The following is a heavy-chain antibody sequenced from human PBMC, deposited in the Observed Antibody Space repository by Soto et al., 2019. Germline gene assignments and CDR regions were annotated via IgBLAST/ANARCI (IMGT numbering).Heavy chain of an antibody. D-gene: IGHD6-19*01. CDR3: ARVVATVAGPYGMDV. Sequence: QVQLVQSGAEVKKPGASVKVSCRASGYTFTSYVISWVRQAPGQGLEWMGWISAYNGNTNFAQKLQGRVTMTTDPSTSTAYMELRSLRSDDTAVYYCARVVATVAGPYGMDVWGQGTTVTVSS. V-gene: IGHV1-18*01. CDR2: ISAYNGNT. J-gene: IGHJ6*02. CDR1: GYTFTSYV.